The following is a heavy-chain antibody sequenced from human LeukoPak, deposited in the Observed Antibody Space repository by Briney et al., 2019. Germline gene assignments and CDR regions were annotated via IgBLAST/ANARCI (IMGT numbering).Heavy chain of an antibody. Sequence: GGSLRLSCAASGFTFSSYAMSWVRQAPGEGLEWVSAISGSGGSTCYADSVKGRFTISRDNSKNTLYLQMNSLRAEDTAVYYCAKVGRINYGSGSYYYDYWGQGTLVTVSS. D-gene: IGHD3-10*01. J-gene: IGHJ4*02. V-gene: IGHV3-23*01. CDR3: AKVGRINYGSGSYYYDY. CDR2: ISGSGGST. CDR1: GFTFSSYA.